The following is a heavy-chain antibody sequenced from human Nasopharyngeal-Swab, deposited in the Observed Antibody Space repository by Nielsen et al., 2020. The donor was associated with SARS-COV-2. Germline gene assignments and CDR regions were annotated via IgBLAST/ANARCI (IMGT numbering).Heavy chain of an antibody. V-gene: IGHV3-23*01. Sequence: VRQAPGKGLEWVSAISGSGGSTYYADSVKGWFTISRDNSKNTLYLQMNSLRAEDTAVYYCAKDIAMVRGVISFPYFDYWGQGTLVTVSS. D-gene: IGHD3-10*01. CDR2: ISGSGGST. CDR3: AKDIAMVRGVISFPYFDY. J-gene: IGHJ4*02.